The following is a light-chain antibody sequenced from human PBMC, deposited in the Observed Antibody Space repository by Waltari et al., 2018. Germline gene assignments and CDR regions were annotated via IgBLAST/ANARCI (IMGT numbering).Light chain of an antibody. Sequence: QSVLTQPPSASGTPGQSVTISCSGSLSNLRPHYVYWYQQLPGTAPKLLIYLTHQRPSGVPDRFSASKSGTSASLAISGLRFEDEGDYYCATRDEGPTVVFGGGTKVTVL. CDR1: LSNLRPHY. V-gene: IGLV1-47*01. CDR3: ATRDEGPTVV. J-gene: IGLJ2*01. CDR2: LTH.